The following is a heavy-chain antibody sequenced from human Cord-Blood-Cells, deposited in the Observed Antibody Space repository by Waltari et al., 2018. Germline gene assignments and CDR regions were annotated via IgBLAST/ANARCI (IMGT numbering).Heavy chain of an antibody. D-gene: IGHD1-7*01. CDR1: GGSFSGYY. CDR3: ARGRAYNWNYRPFDI. J-gene: IGHJ3*02. Sequence: QVQLQQWGAGLLKPSETLSLTCAVYGGSFSGYYWSWIRQPPGKGLEWVGEIKHSGSTNYNPPLKSRVTISVDTSKNQFSLKLSSVTAADTAVYYCARGRAYNWNYRPFDIWGQGTMVTVSS. CDR2: IKHSGST. V-gene: IGHV4-34*01.